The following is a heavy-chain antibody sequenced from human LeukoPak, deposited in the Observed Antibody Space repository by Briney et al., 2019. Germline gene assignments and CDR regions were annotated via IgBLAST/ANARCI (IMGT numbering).Heavy chain of an antibody. Sequence: SQTLSLTCTVSGGSISSGDYYWSWIRQPPGKGLEWIGYIYQSGGTYYNPSLKSRVIISLDRSKNQFSLKLSSVTAADTAVYYCARVPVYYYDSSGYPSHDAFDIWGQGTMVTVSS. CDR1: GGSISSGDYY. J-gene: IGHJ3*02. CDR2: IYQSGGT. CDR3: ARVPVYYYDSSGYPSHDAFDI. V-gene: IGHV4-30-2*01. D-gene: IGHD3-22*01.